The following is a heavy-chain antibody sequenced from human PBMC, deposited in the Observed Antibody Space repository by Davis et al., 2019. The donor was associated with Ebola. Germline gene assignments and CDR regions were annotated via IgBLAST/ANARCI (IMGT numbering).Heavy chain of an antibody. CDR2: IYYSGSH. V-gene: IGHV4-59*01. Sequence: MPSETLSLTCTVSGGSISSYYWSWIRQPPGKGLEWIGYIYYSGSHNYNPSLKSRVTISVDTTKNQSSLKLSSVTAADTAVYYCASLDVYYYGMDVWGQGTTVTVSS. D-gene: IGHD3/OR15-3a*01. CDR3: ASLDVYYYGMDV. CDR1: GGSISSYY. J-gene: IGHJ6*02.